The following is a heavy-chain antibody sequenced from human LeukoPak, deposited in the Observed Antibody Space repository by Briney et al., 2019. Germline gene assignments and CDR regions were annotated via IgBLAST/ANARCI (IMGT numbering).Heavy chain of an antibody. CDR2: ISYDGSNK. CDR1: GFTFSSYA. V-gene: IGHV3-30*04. Sequence: PGGSLRLSCAASGFTFSSYAMHWVRQAPGKGLEWVAVISYDGSNKYYADSVKGRFTISRDNAKNSLYLQMHSLRAEDTAVYYCARRGYYDSSGYDYWGQGTLVTVSS. CDR3: ARRGYYDSSGYDY. J-gene: IGHJ4*02. D-gene: IGHD3-22*01.